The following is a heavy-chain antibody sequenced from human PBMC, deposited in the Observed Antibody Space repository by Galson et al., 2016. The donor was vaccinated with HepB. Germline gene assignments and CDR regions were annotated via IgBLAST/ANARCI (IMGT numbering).Heavy chain of an antibody. CDR3: ARGTLSRFMFYYYGMDV. CDR1: GFTLSNYD. J-gene: IGHJ6*02. D-gene: IGHD3-10*02. V-gene: IGHV3-13*01. Sequence: SLRLSCAASGFTLSNYDMHWVRQATGKGLEWVAAIGTAGDTYYLDSVEGRFTISRENAKNSLYIEMNSLRAGDTAVYYCARGTLSRFMFYYYGMDVWGQRTTVTVSS. CDR2: IGTAGDT.